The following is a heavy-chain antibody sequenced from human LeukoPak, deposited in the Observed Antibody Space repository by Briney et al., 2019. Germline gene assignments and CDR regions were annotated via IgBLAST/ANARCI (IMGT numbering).Heavy chain of an antibody. CDR3: AREGYGDYSFDY. J-gene: IGHJ4*02. CDR2: IYSDGYS. Sequence: GGSLRLSCAASGFTFSTYAMTWVRQAPGKGLEWVSVIYSDGYSYYADSVKGRFTISRDNSKNTLYLQMNSLRAEDTAVYYCAREGYGDYSFDYWGQGTLVTVSS. CDR1: GFTFSTYA. D-gene: IGHD4-17*01. V-gene: IGHV3-66*01.